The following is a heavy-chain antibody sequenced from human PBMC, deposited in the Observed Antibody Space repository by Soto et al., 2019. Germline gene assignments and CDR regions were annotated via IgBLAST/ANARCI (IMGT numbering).Heavy chain of an antibody. Sequence: AGGSLRLSCAASGFTFSNYDMNWVRQTLGKGLEWVSYISKSDNIIYYADSVKGRFTISRDNAKNSLYLQMNSLRVEDTAVYFCARDSSYDSTGYYDYWGQGTLVTVSS. J-gene: IGHJ4*02. V-gene: IGHV3-48*03. CDR3: ARDSSYDSTGYYDY. CDR2: ISKSDNII. D-gene: IGHD3-22*01. CDR1: GFTFSNYD.